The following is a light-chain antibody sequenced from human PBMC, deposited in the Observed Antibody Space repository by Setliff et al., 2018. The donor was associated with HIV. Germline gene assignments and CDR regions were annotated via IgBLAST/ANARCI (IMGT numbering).Light chain of an antibody. Sequence: QSALTQPASVSGSPGQSITLSCTGTSSDVGSYNFVSWYQQHPGRAPKLMIYDVTKRPSGVSDRFSGSKSGNTAFLTISGLQGEDEADYYCCSYAGSYTVLFGGGTK. J-gene: IGLJ2*01. V-gene: IGLV2-14*03. CDR3: CSYAGSYTVL. CDR2: DVT. CDR1: SSDVGSYNF.